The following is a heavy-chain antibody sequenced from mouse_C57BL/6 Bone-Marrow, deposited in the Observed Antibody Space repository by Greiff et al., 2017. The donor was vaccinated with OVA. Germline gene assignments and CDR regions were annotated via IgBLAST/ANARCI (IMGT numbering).Heavy chain of an antibody. V-gene: IGHV3-6*01. CDR1: GYSITSGYY. CDR3: ARDRSYYDGYWFAY. Sequence: ESGPGLVKPSQSLSLTCSVTGYSITSGYYWNWIRQFPGNKLEWMGYISYDGSNNYNPSLKNRISITRDTSKNQFFLKLNSVTTEDTATYYCARDRSYYDGYWFAYWGQGTLVTVSA. J-gene: IGHJ3*01. D-gene: IGHD2-3*01. CDR2: ISYDGSN.